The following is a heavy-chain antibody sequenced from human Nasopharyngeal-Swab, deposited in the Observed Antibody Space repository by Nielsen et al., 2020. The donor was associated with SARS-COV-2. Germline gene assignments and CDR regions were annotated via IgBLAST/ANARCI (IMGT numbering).Heavy chain of an antibody. CDR1: GFIFSASA. CDR3: TTDFYFDY. J-gene: IGHJ4*02. V-gene: IGHV3-73*01. Sequence: GESLKISFAAPGFIFSASAIHWVRQASGKGLEWVGRIGDKDHNYATTYGASVQGRFTISRDDSKNTAFLQMDSLKTEDTALYYCTTDFYFDYWGQGTLVTVSS. CDR2: IGDKDHNYAT.